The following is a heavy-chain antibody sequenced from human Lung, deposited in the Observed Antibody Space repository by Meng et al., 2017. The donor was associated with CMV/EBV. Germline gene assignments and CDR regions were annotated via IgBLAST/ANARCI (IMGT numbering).Heavy chain of an antibody. CDR2: MNPNSGNT. V-gene: IGHV1-8*01. D-gene: IGHD3-16*01. Sequence: ASVXVSCKASGYSFITDDINWVRQAAGQGPEWMGWMNPNSGNTGYAQKFQGRVTMTRNVSTRTAYMELTSLRSEDTAVYYCARSLVHSAMDVWGQGPAVTVSS. CDR1: GYSFITDD. J-gene: IGHJ6*02. CDR3: ARSLVHSAMDV.